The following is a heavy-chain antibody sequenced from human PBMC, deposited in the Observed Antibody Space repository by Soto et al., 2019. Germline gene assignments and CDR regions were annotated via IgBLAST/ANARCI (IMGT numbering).Heavy chain of an antibody. CDR3: ARGPTTRYSSSCPI. V-gene: IGHV4-34*01. Sequence: QVQLQQWGAGLLKPSETLSLTCAVYGGSFSGYYWSWIRQPPGKGLEWIGEINHSGSTNYNPSLNSRVTISVDTSKNQFSLKLSSVTAADTAVYYCARGPTTRYSSSCPIWGQGTMVTVSS. D-gene: IGHD6-13*01. CDR1: GGSFSGYY. CDR2: INHSGST. J-gene: IGHJ3*02.